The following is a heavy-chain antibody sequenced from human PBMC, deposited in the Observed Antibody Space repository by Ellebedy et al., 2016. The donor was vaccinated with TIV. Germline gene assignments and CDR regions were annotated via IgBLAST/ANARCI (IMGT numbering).Heavy chain of an antibody. CDR1: GYTFTGYY. J-gene: IGHJ5*02. CDR2: INPNSGVT. D-gene: IGHD1-26*01. CDR3: ARDKGSGSYYVQIFDP. V-gene: IGHV1-2*02. Sequence: AASVKVSCKASGYTFTGYYMHLVRQAPGQGLEWMGWINPNSGVTNYAQKFQGRVTMTRDTSIRTAYMELSRLRSDDTAVYYCARDKGSGSYYVQIFDPWGQGTLVTVSS.